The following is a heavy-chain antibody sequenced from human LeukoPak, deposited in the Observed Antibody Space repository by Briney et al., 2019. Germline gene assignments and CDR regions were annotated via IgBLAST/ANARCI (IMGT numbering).Heavy chain of an antibody. CDR2: IYHSGST. J-gene: IGHJ5*02. V-gene: IGHV4-30-2*01. Sequence: MTSETLSLTCTVSGGSITSGGYYWSWIRQPPGKGLEWIGYIYHSGSTYYNPSLKSRVTISVDKSKNQFSLRLSSVTTADTAVYYCARDGSGPSDYGSGSYYNWFDPWGQGTLVTVSS. D-gene: IGHD3-10*01. CDR1: GGSITSGGYY. CDR3: ARDGSGPSDYGSGSYYNWFDP.